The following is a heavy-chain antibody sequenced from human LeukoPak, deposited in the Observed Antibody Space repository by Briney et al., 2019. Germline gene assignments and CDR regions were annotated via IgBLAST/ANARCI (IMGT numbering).Heavy chain of an antibody. V-gene: IGHV1-8*03. CDR1: GYSFTNYD. Sequence: APVKVSCKASGYSFTNYDINWVRQASGQGLEWMGWMNPDNGNTAYAQKFQGRVTITTNSSGSTAYMELSSLRSEDTAVYYCVAYASGSFDYWGQGTLVSVSS. CDR2: MNPDNGNT. J-gene: IGHJ4*02. CDR3: VAYASGSFDY. D-gene: IGHD6-19*01.